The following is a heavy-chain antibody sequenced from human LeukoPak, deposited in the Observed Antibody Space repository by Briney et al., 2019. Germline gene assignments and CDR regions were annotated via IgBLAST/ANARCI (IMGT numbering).Heavy chain of an antibody. CDR2: IIPIFGTA. Sequence: SVKVSCKASGGTFSSYAISWVRQAPGQGLEWMGGIIPIFGTANYAQKFQGRVTITTDESTSTAYMELTSLTSDDTAVYYCARDVHGDYGSGWFDPWGQGTLVSVSS. V-gene: IGHV1-69*05. J-gene: IGHJ5*02. CDR3: ARDVHGDYGSGWFDP. CDR1: GGTFSSYA. D-gene: IGHD4-17*01.